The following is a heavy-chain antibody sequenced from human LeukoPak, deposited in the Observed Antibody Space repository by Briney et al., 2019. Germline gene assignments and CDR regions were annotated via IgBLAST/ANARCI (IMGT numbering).Heavy chain of an antibody. D-gene: IGHD6-19*01. CDR1: GGSISSYY. CDR3: LAGYVFDI. CDR2: ISYSGST. J-gene: IGHJ3*02. Sequence: SETLSLTCTVSGGSISSYYWSWIRQPPGKGLEWIGYISYSGSTNYNPSLKSRVIISVDTSKNQFSLKPSSVTAADTAVYSRLAGYVFDIWGQGTMVTVSS. V-gene: IGHV4-59*01.